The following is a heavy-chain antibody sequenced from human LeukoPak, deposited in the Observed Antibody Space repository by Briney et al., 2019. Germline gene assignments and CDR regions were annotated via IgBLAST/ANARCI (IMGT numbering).Heavy chain of an antibody. CDR1: GFTFSSYA. V-gene: IGHV3-23*01. D-gene: IGHD3-22*01. CDR2: ISGSGGSTYHADGST. CDR3: AKDGRYYYDTSGYYYGSHFDY. Sequence: GGSLRLSCAASGFTFSSYAMSWVRQAPGKGLEWVSAISGSGGSTYHADGSTYYADSVKGRFTISRDNSKNTLYLQMNSLRVEDTAVYYCAKDGRYYYDTSGYYYGSHFDYWGQGTLVTVSS. J-gene: IGHJ4*02.